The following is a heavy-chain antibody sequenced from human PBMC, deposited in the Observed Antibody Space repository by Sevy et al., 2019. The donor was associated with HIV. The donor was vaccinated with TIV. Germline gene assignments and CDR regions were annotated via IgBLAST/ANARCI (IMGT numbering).Heavy chain of an antibody. CDR2: ISGSGTST. CDR1: GFSFSTYA. D-gene: IGHD3-3*01. J-gene: IGHJ4*02. V-gene: IGHV3-23*01. CDR3: GKVSIFGVGGFCDY. Sequence: GGSLRLSCAASGFSFSTYAMTWVRQAPGKGLEWVSGISGSGTSTYYTDSVKGRFTISRDNSKNTVYLQMNNLRAEDTAVYYCGKVSIFGVGGFCDYWGQGTLATVSS.